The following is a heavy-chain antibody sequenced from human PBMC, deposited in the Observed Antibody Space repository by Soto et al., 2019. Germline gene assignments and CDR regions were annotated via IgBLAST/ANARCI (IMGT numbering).Heavy chain of an antibody. V-gene: IGHV3-7*02. CDR3: TTSWGGY. CDR2: IKRDGSEK. Sequence: VQVVESGGDLVQPGGSLRLSCAVSGFTFANSWMSWVRQAPGKVLEWVANIKRDGSEKYYVDSVKGRFTISRDNVKNSLYLQMNSLRVEDTAVYYCTTSWGGYWGQGTLVTVSS. J-gene: IGHJ4*02. CDR1: GFTFANSW. D-gene: IGHD2-21*01.